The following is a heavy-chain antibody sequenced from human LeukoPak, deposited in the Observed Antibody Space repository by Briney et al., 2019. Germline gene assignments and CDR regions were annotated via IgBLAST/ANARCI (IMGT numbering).Heavy chain of an antibody. CDR2: ISGSGGST. CDR3: AKDVLVVSSFGDY. Sequence: TSETLSLTCAVYGGSFSGYYWSWIRQPPGKGLEWVSAISGSGGSTYYADSVKGRFTISRDNSKNTLYLQMNSLRAEDTAVYYCAKDVLVVSSFGDYWGQGTLVTVSS. D-gene: IGHD3-22*01. CDR1: GGSFSGYY. J-gene: IGHJ4*02. V-gene: IGHV3-23*01.